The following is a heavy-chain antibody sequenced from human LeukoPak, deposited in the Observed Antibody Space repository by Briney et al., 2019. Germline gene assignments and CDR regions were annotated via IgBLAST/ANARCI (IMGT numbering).Heavy chain of an antibody. CDR3: ARVTGYMIEDYFDY. Sequence: SETLSLTCTVSGGSISRSSYYWGWIRQPPGKGLEWIGSIYYSGSTNYNPSLKSRVTISVDTSKNHFSLKLRSVTAADTAVYYCARVTGYMIEDYFDYWGQGTLLTVSS. CDR1: GGSISRSSYY. V-gene: IGHV4-39*07. D-gene: IGHD3-9*01. CDR2: IYYSGST. J-gene: IGHJ4*02.